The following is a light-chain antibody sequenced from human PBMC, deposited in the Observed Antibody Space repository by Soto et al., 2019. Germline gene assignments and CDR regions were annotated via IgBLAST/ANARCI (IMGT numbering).Light chain of an antibody. CDR1: SSDVGGYNY. J-gene: IGLJ3*02. CDR2: DVS. V-gene: IGLV2-11*01. Sequence: QSALTQPHSVSGSPGQSVTISCTGTSSDVGGYNYVSWYQQHPGKAPKLMIYDVSKRPSGVPDRFSGSKSGNTASLTISGLQAEDEADYYCYSYAGNYRVFGGGTKLTVL. CDR3: YSYAGNYRV.